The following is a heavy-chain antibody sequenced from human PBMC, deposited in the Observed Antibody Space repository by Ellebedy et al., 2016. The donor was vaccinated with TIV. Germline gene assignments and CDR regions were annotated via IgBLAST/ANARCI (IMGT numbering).Heavy chain of an antibody. J-gene: IGHJ4*02. CDR3: ARDPPGIAASGPYK. Sequence: PSETLSLTCTVSGGSISNSDYYWNWLRQAPGKGPEWVSLLYSGGDTVYADYVKGRFTISRDSSKNTLYLQMNSLRDEDTAVYYCARDPPGIAASGPYKWGQGTLVTVSS. CDR2: LYSGGDT. CDR1: GGSISNSDYY. D-gene: IGHD6-13*01. V-gene: IGHV3-53*01.